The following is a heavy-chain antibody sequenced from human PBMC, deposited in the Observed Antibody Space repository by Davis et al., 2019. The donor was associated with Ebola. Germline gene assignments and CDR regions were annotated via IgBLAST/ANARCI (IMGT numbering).Heavy chain of an antibody. Sequence: PGGSLRLSCAASGFTFSSYCMHWVRPAPGKGLEWVAFIRYDGSNKYYADSVKGRFTISRDNSKNTLYLQMNSLRAEDTAVYYCAKAYLYGADYWGQGTLVTVSS. CDR3: AKAYLYGADY. J-gene: IGHJ4*02. V-gene: IGHV3-30*02. D-gene: IGHD3-16*01. CDR1: GFTFSSYC. CDR2: IRYDGSNK.